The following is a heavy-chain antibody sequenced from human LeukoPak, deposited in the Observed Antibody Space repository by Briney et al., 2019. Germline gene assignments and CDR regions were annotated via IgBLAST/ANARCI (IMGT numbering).Heavy chain of an antibody. V-gene: IGHV3-33*01. J-gene: IGHJ4*02. CDR3: ARDSGDLGYCSSTSCSVLDY. D-gene: IGHD2-2*03. CDR1: GFTFSSYG. Sequence: GGSLRLSCAASGFTFSSYGMHWVRQAPGKGLEWVAVIWYDGSNKYYADSVKGRFTISRDNSKNTLYLQMNSQRAEDTAVYYCARDSGDLGYCSSTSCSVLDYWGQGTLVTVSS. CDR2: IWYDGSNK.